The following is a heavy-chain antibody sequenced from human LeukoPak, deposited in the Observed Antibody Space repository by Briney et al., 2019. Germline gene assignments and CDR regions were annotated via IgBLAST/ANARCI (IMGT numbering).Heavy chain of an antibody. CDR2: ISAYNGNT. Sequence: ASVKVSCKASGYTFTSYGISWVRQAPGQGLEWMGWISAYNGNTNYAQKLQGRVTMTTDTSTSTAYMELRSLRSDDTAVYYCARELRGYYNYGMDVWGKGTTVTVSS. CDR3: ARELRGYYNYGMDV. CDR1: GYTFTSYG. J-gene: IGHJ6*04. V-gene: IGHV1-18*01. D-gene: IGHD5-12*01.